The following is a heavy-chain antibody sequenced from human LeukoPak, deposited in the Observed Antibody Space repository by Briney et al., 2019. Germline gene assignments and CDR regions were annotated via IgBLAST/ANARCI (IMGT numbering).Heavy chain of an antibody. CDR2: VSGSGGST. CDR1: GFTFSTYA. Sequence: GGSLRLSCAASGFTFSTYAMGWVRQAPGKGLQWVSAVSGSGGSTYYADSVKGRFTISRDNSKNTLYLQMNSLRVEDTAVYYCTKGLYYDFWSGYSVTDYWGQGTLVTVSS. V-gene: IGHV3-23*01. J-gene: IGHJ4*02. D-gene: IGHD3-3*01. CDR3: TKGLYYDFWSGYSVTDY.